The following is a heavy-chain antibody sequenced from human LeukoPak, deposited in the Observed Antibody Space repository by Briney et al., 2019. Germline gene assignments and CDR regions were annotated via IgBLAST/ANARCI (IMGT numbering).Heavy chain of an antibody. CDR2: ISYDGSNK. J-gene: IGHJ3*02. CDR3: AKGLKPLGYCSSTSCLDAFDI. V-gene: IGHV3-30*18. Sequence: GGSLRLSCAASGFTFSSYGMHWVRQAPGKGLEWVAVISYDGSNKYYADSVKGRFTISRDNSKNTLYLRMNSLRAEDTAVYYCAKGLKPLGYCSSTSCLDAFDIWGQGTMVTVSS. D-gene: IGHD2-2*01. CDR1: GFTFSSYG.